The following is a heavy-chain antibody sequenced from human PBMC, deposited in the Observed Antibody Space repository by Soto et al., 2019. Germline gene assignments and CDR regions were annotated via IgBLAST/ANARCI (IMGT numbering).Heavy chain of an antibody. CDR1: GGSFSGYY. Sequence: SETLSLTCAVYGGSFSGYYWTWIRQPPGTGLEWIGEINHSGSTNYNPSLKSRVTISVDTSKNQFSLKLTSVTAADTAVYYCARAYCSGGSCYSAGGFDPWGQGTLVTVSS. D-gene: IGHD2-15*01. CDR3: ARAYCSGGSCYSAGGFDP. J-gene: IGHJ5*02. CDR2: INHSGST. V-gene: IGHV4-34*01.